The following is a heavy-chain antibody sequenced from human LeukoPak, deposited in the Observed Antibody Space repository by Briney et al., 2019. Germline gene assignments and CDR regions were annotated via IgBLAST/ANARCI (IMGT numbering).Heavy chain of an antibody. V-gene: IGHV1-18*01. Sequence: ASVKVSCKASGYTFTSYGISWVRQAPGQGLEWMGWISAYNGNTNYAQKLQGRVTMTTDTSTSTAYMVLRSLRSDDTAVYYCARVSQWLDSGSNYYYYGMDVWGQGTTVTVSS. J-gene: IGHJ6*02. CDR3: ARVSQWLDSGSNYYYYGMDV. CDR2: ISAYNGNT. D-gene: IGHD6-19*01. CDR1: GYTFTSYG.